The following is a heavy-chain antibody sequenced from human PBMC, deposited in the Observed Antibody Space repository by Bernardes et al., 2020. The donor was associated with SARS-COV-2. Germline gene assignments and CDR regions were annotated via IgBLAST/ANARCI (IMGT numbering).Heavy chain of an antibody. CDR3: ARVERVTMVADY. Sequence: AALKDYCKASGYTFTTYDINWVRQATGQGLEWMGWMNPNSGNTDYAQKFQGRVTMTNNTSISTVYMELSSLRSEDTAVYYCARVERVTMVADYWGQGTLVTVSS. CDR1: GYTFTTYD. D-gene: IGHD3-10*01. V-gene: IGHV1-8*01. J-gene: IGHJ4*02. CDR2: MNPNSGNT.